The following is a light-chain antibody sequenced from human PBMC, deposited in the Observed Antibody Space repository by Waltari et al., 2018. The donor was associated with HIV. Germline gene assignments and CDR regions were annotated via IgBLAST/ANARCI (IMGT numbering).Light chain of an antibody. J-gene: IGLJ2*01. CDR3: CSFAGTFMI. CDR2: EVT. Sequence: QSALTQPASLSGSPGQSITISCTGTSSDVGTYSLVSWYQLHPGKAPKRLIYEVTKRPSGVSDRFSGSKSGNTASLTISGLQAEDEADYYCCSFAGTFMIFGGGTKLTVL. V-gene: IGLV2-23*02. CDR1: SSDVGTYSL.